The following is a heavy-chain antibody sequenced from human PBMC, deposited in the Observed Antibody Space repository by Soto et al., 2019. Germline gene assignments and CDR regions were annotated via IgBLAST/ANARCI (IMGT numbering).Heavy chain of an antibody. Sequence: PGGSLRLSCAASGFTVSSNYMSWVRQAPGKGLEWVSVIYSGGSTYYADSVKGRFTISRDNFKDTLYLQMNSLGAEDTAMYHCARDRPGSQHYFDFWGPGILVTVSS. D-gene: IGHD6-6*01. CDR3: ARDRPGSQHYFDF. CDR1: GFTVSSNY. J-gene: IGHJ4*02. V-gene: IGHV3-66*01. CDR2: IYSGGST.